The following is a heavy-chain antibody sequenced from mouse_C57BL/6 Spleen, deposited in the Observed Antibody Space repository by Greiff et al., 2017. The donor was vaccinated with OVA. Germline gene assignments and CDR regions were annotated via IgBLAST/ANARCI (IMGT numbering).Heavy chain of an antibody. J-gene: IGHJ2*01. Sequence: VQLQQSGPELVKPGASVKISCKASGYTFTDYYMNWVKQSHGKSLEWIGDINPNNGGTSYNQKFKGKATLTVDKSSSTAYMELRSLTSEDSAFYYCARSRPTDYVDYWGQGTTLTVSS. CDR1: GYTFTDYY. CDR3: ARSRPTDYVDY. CDR2: INPNNGGT. V-gene: IGHV1-26*01.